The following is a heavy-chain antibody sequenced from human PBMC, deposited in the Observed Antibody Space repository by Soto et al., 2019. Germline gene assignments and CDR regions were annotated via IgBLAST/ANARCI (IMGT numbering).Heavy chain of an antibody. D-gene: IGHD2-15*01. J-gene: IGHJ3*02. V-gene: IGHV3-33*01. CDR1: GFTVSNYG. Sequence: QVQLVESGGGVVQPGQSLRLSCAASGFTVSNYGMHWVRQAPGKGLEWVAVIWKDGNNKYYRDSVKGRFTISRENSKNTLELQMSSLRGEDTAEYYGARGEAWTDKAFDIWGQGTMVTVSS. CDR2: IWKDGNNK. CDR3: ARGEAWTDKAFDI.